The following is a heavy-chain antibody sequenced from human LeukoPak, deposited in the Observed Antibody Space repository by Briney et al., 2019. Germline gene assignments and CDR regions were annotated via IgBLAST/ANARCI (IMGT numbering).Heavy chain of an antibody. CDR3: ARGYYDSSGYYL. D-gene: IGHD3-22*01. CDR1: GYTFTSYG. CDR2: ISTYNGHT. Sequence: GASVKVSCKASGYTFTSYGISWVRQAPGQGLEWMGWISTYNGHTNYARKVQGRVTITADESTSTAYMELSSLRSEDTAVYYCARGYYDSSGYYLWGQGTLVTVSS. J-gene: IGHJ5*02. V-gene: IGHV1-18*01.